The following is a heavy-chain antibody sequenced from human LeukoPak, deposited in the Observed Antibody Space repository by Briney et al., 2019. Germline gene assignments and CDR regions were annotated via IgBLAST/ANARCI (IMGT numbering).Heavy chain of an antibody. D-gene: IGHD3-22*01. CDR3: AKAAYDSSGPASY. CDR1: GFTFSSYG. Sequence: PGGSLRLSCAASGFTFSSYGLSWVRQAPGKGLEWVSAISGSGGSTYYADSVKGRFTISRDNSKNTLYLQMNSLRAEDTAVYYCAKAAYDSSGPASYWGQGTLVTVSS. J-gene: IGHJ4*02. CDR2: ISGSGGST. V-gene: IGHV3-23*01.